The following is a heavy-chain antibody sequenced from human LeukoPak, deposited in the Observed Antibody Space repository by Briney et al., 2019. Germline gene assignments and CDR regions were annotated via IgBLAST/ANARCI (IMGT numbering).Heavy chain of an antibody. CDR3: ASLGAVAVPNLIDY. J-gene: IGHJ4*02. CDR2: INPNSGGT. D-gene: IGHD6-19*01. CDR1: GGTFSSYA. Sequence: ASVKVSCKASGGTFSSYAISWVRQAPGQGLEWMGWINPNSGGTNYAQKFQGRVTMTRDTSISIAYMELSRLRSDDTAVYYCASLGAVAVPNLIDYWGQGTLVTVSS. V-gene: IGHV1-2*02.